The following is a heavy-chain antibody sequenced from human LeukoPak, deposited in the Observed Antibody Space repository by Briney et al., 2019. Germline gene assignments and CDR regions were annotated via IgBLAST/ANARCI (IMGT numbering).Heavy chain of an antibody. D-gene: IGHD6-13*01. CDR2: IYPGDSDA. J-gene: IGHJ4*02. Sequence: GESPNISCKGSGYSFTSYWIGWVRQMPGKGLVWMGIIYPGDSDARYSPSFQGQVTISADKSISTAYLQWSSLKASDTAMYYCATRIAAAGTIFDYWGQGTLVTVSS. CDR3: ATRIAAAGTIFDY. CDR1: GYSFTSYW. V-gene: IGHV5-51*01.